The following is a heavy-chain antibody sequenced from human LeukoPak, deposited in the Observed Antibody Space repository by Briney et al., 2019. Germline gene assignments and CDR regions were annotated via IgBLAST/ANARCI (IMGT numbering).Heavy chain of an antibody. D-gene: IGHD2-15*01. J-gene: IGHJ4*02. V-gene: IGHV4-38-2*02. CDR1: GYSISSGYY. CDR2: IYHSGST. CDR3: AREGGSGGAYYFDY. Sequence: SETLSLTCTVSGYSISSGYYWGWIRQPPGKGLEWIGSIYHSGSTYYNPSLKSRVTISVDTSKNQFSLKLSSVTAADTAVYYCAREGGSGGAYYFDYWGQGTLVTVSS.